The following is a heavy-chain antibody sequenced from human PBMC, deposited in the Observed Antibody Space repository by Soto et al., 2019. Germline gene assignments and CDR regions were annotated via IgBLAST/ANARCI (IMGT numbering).Heavy chain of an antibody. CDR1: GTSITTSTHY. D-gene: IGHD2-15*01. V-gene: IGHV4-39*01. CDR3: GGFSAVVNPWYLDS. CDR2: IYYIGST. J-gene: IGHJ4*02. Sequence: NPSETLSLTCNVSGTSITTSTHYWAWIRQPPGRGLEWIGNIYYIGSTYYNPSLKSRVTISLDTSKIQFSLHLSSVTAADTAVYYCGGFSAVVNPWYLDSWGRRTLVTVSS.